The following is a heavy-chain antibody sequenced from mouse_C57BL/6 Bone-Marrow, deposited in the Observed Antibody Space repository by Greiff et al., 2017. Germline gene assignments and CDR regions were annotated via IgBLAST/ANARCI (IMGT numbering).Heavy chain of an antibody. J-gene: IGHJ1*03. CDR1: GFTFSDFY. CDR2: SRNKANDYTT. D-gene: IGHD2-12*01. CDR3: ARDGYYVDV. V-gene: IGHV7-1*01. Sequence: EVKLMESGGGLVQSGRSLRLSCATSGFTFSDFYMEWVRQAPGKGLEWIAASRNKANDYTTEYSASVKGRFIVSRDTSQSILYLQMNALRAEDTAIYYCARDGYYVDVWGTGTTVTVSS.